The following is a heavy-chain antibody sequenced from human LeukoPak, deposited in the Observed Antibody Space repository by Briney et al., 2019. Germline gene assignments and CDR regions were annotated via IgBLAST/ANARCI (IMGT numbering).Heavy chain of an antibody. CDR1: GFTFSGSS. D-gene: IGHD1-26*01. Sequence: GGSLRLSCAASGFTFSGSSVQWVRQASGKGLEWVGRIRTKPNSYATAYAASVKGRFTISRDDSQNTAYLQMNSLKIEDTALYYCTRVNPTSGSYYGAFDIWGQGTMVTVSS. V-gene: IGHV3-73*01. CDR3: TRVNPTSGSYYGAFDI. CDR2: IRTKPNSYAT. J-gene: IGHJ3*02.